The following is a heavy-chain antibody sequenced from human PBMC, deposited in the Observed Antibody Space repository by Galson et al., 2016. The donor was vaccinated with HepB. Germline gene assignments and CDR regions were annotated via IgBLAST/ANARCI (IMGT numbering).Heavy chain of an antibody. D-gene: IGHD1-7*01. V-gene: IGHV3-7*01. CDR3: VRDSSWNYNY. Sequence: SLRLSCAASGFSFSTYWMSWVRQAPGKGLEWVANIRKDGDVKDYGASVRGRFTISRDNAMNSLYLQMDDLSPEDTAVYYCVRDSSWNYNYWGQGALVTVPS. CDR2: IRKDGDVK. J-gene: IGHJ4*02. CDR1: GFSFSTYW.